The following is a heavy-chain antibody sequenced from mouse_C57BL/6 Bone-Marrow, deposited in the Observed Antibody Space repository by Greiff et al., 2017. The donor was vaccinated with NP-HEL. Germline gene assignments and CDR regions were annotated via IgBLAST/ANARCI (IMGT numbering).Heavy chain of an antibody. V-gene: IGHV5-6*01. CDR3: ARQPIYYDYGYFDV. J-gene: IGHJ1*03. CDR2: ISSGGSYT. CDR1: GFTFSSYG. D-gene: IGHD2-4*01. Sequence: EVMLVESGGDLVKPGGSLKLSCAASGFTFSSYGMSWVRQTPDKRLEWVATISSGGSYTYYPDSVKGRFTISRDIAKNTLYLQMSSLKSEDTAMYYCARQPIYYDYGYFDVWGTGTTVTVSS.